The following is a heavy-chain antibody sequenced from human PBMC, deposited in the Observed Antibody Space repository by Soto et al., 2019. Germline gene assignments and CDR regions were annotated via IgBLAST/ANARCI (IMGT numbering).Heavy chain of an antibody. CDR1: GFTFSSYS. Sequence: GGSLRLSCAASGFTFSSYSMNWVRQAPGKGLEWVSYISSSSSTIYYADSVKGRFTISRDNAKNSLYLQMNSLRAEDTAVYYCARQHYSSSPTTLDVWGKGTTVTVSS. J-gene: IGHJ6*04. CDR2: ISSSSSTI. CDR3: ARQHYSSSPTTLDV. D-gene: IGHD6-6*01. V-gene: IGHV3-48*01.